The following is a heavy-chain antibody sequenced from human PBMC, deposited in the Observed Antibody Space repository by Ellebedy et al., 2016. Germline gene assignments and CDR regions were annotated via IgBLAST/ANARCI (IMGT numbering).Heavy chain of an antibody. D-gene: IGHD3-10*01. J-gene: IGHJ3*01. V-gene: IGHV3-23*01. CDR2: ITSSGGNT. Sequence: GGSLRLSCVASGFTFRTYAMSWVRQAPGKGLQWVSSITSSGGNTYYAESVKGRFTISRDNSQNTLYLQMNSLSAEDTAIYYCAQERFTPFGRDDLWGQGTMVTVSS. CDR1: GFTFRTYA. CDR3: AQERFTPFGRDDL.